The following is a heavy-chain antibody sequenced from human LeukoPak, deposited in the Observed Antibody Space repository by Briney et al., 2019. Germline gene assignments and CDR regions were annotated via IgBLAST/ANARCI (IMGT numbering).Heavy chain of an antibody. CDR2: IFDDGST. Sequence: PSGTLSRTCVVSGNSISSDYWGSWVRQSPGEGLEWIGEIFDDGSTNSNPSLESRLTMSVDTSKDQFSLELRSVTAADTVVYYCTREVNYDSSGVWGQGRMVIVSS. CDR1: GNSISSDYW. J-gene: IGHJ3*01. V-gene: IGHV4-4*02. D-gene: IGHD3-22*01. CDR3: TREVNYDSSGV.